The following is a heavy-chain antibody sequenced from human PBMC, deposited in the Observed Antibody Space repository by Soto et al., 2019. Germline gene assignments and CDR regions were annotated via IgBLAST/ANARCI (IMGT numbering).Heavy chain of an antibody. V-gene: IGHV4-30-4*01. CDR1: GASSSSGDYY. CDR3: ARSYDSSGYNWFGP. D-gene: IGHD3-22*01. J-gene: IGHJ5*02. Sequence: SETLSLTCTVSGASSSSGDYYWSWIRQPPGEGLEWIGYIYYSGRTYYKPSLKGRVTISLDTSKNQFSLKLTSVTAADTAVYYCARSYDSSGYNWFGPWGQGTLVTVSS. CDR2: IYYSGRT.